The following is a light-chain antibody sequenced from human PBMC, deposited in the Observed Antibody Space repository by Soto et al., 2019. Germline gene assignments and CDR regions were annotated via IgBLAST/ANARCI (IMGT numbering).Light chain of an antibody. Sequence: QSALTQPASVSGSPGQSITISCTGTSSDVGGYTYVSWYQQHPGKAPKLLISEVSNRPSGVSHRFSGSKSGNTASLTISGLQAADEADYHCSSYTSSSTLVFGGGTQLTVL. V-gene: IGLV2-14*01. CDR1: SSDVGGYTY. CDR2: EVS. CDR3: SSYTSSSTLV. J-gene: IGLJ3*02.